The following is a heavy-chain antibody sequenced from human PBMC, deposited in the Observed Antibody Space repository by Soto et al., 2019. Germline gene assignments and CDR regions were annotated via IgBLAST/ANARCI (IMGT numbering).Heavy chain of an antibody. CDR2: IYYSGST. CDR1: GGSISSSSYY. J-gene: IGHJ4*02. CDR3: ARHRVPSVYDPIPGCFDS. Sequence: SETLSLTCTVSGGSISSSSYYGGWIRKPPGKGLEWIGSIYYSGSTYYNPSLKSRVTISVDTSQSRISLKLTSVTAADTAVYYCARHRVPSVYDPIPGCFDSWGQGILVTVS. D-gene: IGHD5-12*01. V-gene: IGHV4-39*01.